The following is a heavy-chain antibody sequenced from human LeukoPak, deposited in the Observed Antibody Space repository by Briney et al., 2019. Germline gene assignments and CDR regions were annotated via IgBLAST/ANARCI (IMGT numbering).Heavy chain of an antibody. CDR2: VKQDGSEK. D-gene: IGHD6-13*01. CDR1: GFTFSSYW. CDR3: ARDPPAMGAAGNWFDP. Sequence: GGSLRLSCAASGFTFSSYWMSWVRQAPGKGLEWVANVKQDGSEKYYVDSVKGRFTISRDNAKNSLYLQMNSLRAEDTAVYYCARDPPAMGAAGNWFDPWGQGTLVTVSS. J-gene: IGHJ5*02. V-gene: IGHV3-7*03.